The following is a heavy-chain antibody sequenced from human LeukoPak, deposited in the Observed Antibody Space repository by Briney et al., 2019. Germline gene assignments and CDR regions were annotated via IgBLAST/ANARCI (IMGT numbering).Heavy chain of an antibody. Sequence: PGRSLRLSCAASGFIFSNHDVHWVRQAPGRGLEWVALVSRDGSNKYYGDSVKGRFSISRDNSKNTLYLQMNSLRAEDTAVYYCARDTYSSSWYGWFDPWGQGTLVTVSS. J-gene: IGHJ5*02. D-gene: IGHD6-13*01. CDR2: VSRDGSNK. CDR3: ARDTYSSSWYGWFDP. V-gene: IGHV3-30*03. CDR1: GFIFSNHD.